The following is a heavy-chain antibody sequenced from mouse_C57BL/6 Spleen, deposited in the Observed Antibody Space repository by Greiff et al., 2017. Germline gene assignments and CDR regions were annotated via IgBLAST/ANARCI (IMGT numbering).Heavy chain of an antibody. D-gene: IGHD2-5*01. CDR3: ARSSYYSKGFYYDY. Sequence: VQLQQPGAELVKPGASVKLSCKASGYTFTSYWMQWVKQRPGQGLEWIGEIDPSDSYTNYNQKFKGKATLPVDTSSSTAYMQLSSLTSEDSAVYYCARSSYYSKGFYYDYRGQGTTLTVAS. CDR2: IDPSDSYT. CDR1: GYTFTSYW. V-gene: IGHV1-50*01. J-gene: IGHJ2*01.